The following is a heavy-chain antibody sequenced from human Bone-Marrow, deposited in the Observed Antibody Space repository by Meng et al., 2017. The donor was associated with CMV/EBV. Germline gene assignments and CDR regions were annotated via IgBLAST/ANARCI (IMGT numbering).Heavy chain of an antibody. CDR2: ISNDGSEK. CDR1: GFTFSGYA. Sequence: GESLKISCEASGFTFSGYAMHWVRQAPGKGLEWMTLISNDGSEKYYTNSVKGRFTISRDNSRNTLYLQMNSLRVEDSAIYYCSREHLSFANYGMDVWGPGTTVTVSS. V-gene: IGHV3-30*04. J-gene: IGHJ6*02. D-gene: IGHD2/OR15-2a*01. CDR3: SREHLSFANYGMDV.